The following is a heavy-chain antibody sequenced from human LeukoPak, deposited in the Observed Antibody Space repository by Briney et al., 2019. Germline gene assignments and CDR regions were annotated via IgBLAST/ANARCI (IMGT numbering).Heavy chain of an antibody. CDR2: INPNSGGT. CDR1: GYTFTGYY. CDR3: AKDPAYGDYVGY. Sequence: RASVKVSCKASGYTFTGYYMHWVRQAPGQGLEWMGWINPNSGGTNYAQKFQGRVTMTRNTSISTAYMELSSLRSEDTAVYYCAKDPAYGDYVGYWGQGTLVTVSS. D-gene: IGHD4-17*01. J-gene: IGHJ4*02. V-gene: IGHV1-2*02.